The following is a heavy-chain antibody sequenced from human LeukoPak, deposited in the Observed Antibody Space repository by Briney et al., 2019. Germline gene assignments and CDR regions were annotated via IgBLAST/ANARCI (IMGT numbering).Heavy chain of an antibody. V-gene: IGHV3-30*02. Sequence: GGSLRLSCAASGFIFNTYGMHWVRQAPGKGLEWVAFIRNDGSDKYYAVSVKGRFTVSRDNSKNTLYLQMNSLRVEDTALYYCAKDRAYGQFLWGNDYWGQGTLVTVSS. CDR3: AKDRAYGQFLWGNDY. J-gene: IGHJ4*02. CDR1: GFIFNTYG. CDR2: IRNDGSDK. D-gene: IGHD2-21*01.